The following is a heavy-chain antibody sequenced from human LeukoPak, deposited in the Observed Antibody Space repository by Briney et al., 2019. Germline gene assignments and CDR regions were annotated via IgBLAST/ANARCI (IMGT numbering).Heavy chain of an antibody. CDR3: ARVVVAGAFDY. CDR2: INPSGGST. Sequence: ASVKVSCKASGGTFSSYAISWVRQAPGQGLEWMGIINPSGGSTSYAQKFQGRVTMTRDMSTSTVYMELSSLRSEDTAVYYCARVVVAGAFDYWGQGTLVTVSS. D-gene: IGHD6-19*01. J-gene: IGHJ4*02. V-gene: IGHV1-46*01. CDR1: GGTFSSYA.